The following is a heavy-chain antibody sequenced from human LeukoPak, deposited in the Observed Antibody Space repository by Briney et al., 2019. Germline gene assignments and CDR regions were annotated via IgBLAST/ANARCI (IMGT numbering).Heavy chain of an antibody. CDR3: ARDFAAAGWADAFDI. D-gene: IGHD6-13*01. CDR2: IYSGGST. Sequence: GGSLRLSCAASGFTVSSNYMSWVRQAPGKGLEWVSVIYSGGSTYYADSVKGRFTISRDNSKNTLYLQMNSLRAEDTAVYYCARDFAAAGWADAFDIWGQGTMVTVSS. J-gene: IGHJ3*02. CDR1: GFTVSSNY. V-gene: IGHV3-66*01.